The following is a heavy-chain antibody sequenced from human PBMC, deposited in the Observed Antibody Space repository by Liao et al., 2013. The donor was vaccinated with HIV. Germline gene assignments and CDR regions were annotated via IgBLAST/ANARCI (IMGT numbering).Heavy chain of an antibody. D-gene: IGHD3-3*01. Sequence: QVQLQESGPGLVKPSETLSLSCSVSGGSISSFYWNWLRQPPGKGLEWIGYAHYSGSTNYNPALKSRLSISIDPSNSQFSLRLSSVTAADTAVYYCARDLYDFWSTSPDAFDIWGQGTMVTVSS. J-gene: IGHJ3*02. CDR1: GGSISSFY. CDR2: AHYSGST. CDR3: ARDLYDFWSTSPDAFDI. V-gene: IGHV4-59*01.